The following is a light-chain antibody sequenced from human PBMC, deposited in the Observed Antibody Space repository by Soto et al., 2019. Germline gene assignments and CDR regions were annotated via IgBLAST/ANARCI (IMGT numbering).Light chain of an antibody. CDR3: QHYVNWPLT. Sequence: EIVLTQSPATLSLSPGERATLSCRASQSVSSDLAWYQQKPGQAPRLLIFGASTRATDIPDRFSGSGYGTEFTLTISSLQSEDFAVYYCQHYVNWPLTFGGGTKVDIK. CDR1: QSVSSD. J-gene: IGKJ4*01. CDR2: GAS. V-gene: IGKV3-15*01.